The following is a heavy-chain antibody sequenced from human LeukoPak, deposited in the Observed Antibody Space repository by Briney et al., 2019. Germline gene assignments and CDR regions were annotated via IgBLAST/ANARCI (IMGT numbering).Heavy chain of an antibody. CDR3: AEDLGGTYYYYYYMDV. J-gene: IGHJ6*03. CDR2: IRYDGNNK. CDR1: GFTFSSYG. V-gene: IGHV3-30*02. Sequence: GGSLRLSCAASGFTFSSYGMHWVRQAPGKGLEWVAFIRYDGNNKYYADSVKGRFTISRDNSKNTLYLQMNSRRADDTAVYYCAEDLGGTYYYYYYMDVWGKGTSVTVSS. D-gene: IGHD1-26*01.